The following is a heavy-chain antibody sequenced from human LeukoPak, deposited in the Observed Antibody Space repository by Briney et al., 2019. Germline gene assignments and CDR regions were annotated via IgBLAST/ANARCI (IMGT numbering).Heavy chain of an antibody. Sequence: ASVKVSCKASGYTFTSYDINWVRQATGQGLEWMGWMNPNSGNTGYAQKFQGRVTMTRNTSISTAYMELSSLRSEDTAVYYCARDRTSLVSNIWSRRPYNWFDPWGQGTLVTVSS. J-gene: IGHJ5*02. CDR1: GYTFTSYD. D-gene: IGHD3-3*01. CDR3: ARDRTSLVSNIWSRRPYNWFDP. V-gene: IGHV1-8*01. CDR2: MNPNSGNT.